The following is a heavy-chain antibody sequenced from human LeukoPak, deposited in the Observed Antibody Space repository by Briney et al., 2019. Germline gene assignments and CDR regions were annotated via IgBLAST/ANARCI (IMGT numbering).Heavy chain of an antibody. V-gene: IGHV1-2*02. J-gene: IGHJ4*02. CDR1: GYTFTGYY. CDR2: INPKSGGT. Sequence: RASVKVSCKASGYTFTGYYIHWVRQAPGQGLEWMGWINPKSGGTNYAQNFQGRVTMTRDTSISIAYMELSSLGSDDTAVYYCARDFLGYCTTTSCYDVVFDYWGQGTLVTVSS. D-gene: IGHD2-2*01. CDR3: ARDFLGYCTTTSCYDVVFDY.